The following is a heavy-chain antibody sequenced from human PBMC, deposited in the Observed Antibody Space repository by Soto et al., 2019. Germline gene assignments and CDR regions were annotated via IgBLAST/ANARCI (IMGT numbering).Heavy chain of an antibody. CDR3: AKDQSMVATNAFDY. D-gene: IGHD5-12*01. CDR1: GLTFTSYA. J-gene: IGHJ4*02. Sequence: EVQLLESGGGLVQPGGSLRLSCEASGLTFTSYAMSWVRQAPGKGLEWVSSISASGSGTYYADSVKGRFTVSRDNSKKTLYLQMNSLRAEDTAVYYCAKDQSMVATNAFDYWGQGTLVIVSS. CDR2: ISASGSGT. V-gene: IGHV3-23*01.